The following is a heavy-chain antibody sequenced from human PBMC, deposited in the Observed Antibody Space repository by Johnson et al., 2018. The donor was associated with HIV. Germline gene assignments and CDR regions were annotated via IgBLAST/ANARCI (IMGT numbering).Heavy chain of an antibody. Sequence: VQLVESGGGVVQPGRSLRLSCAASGFTVSSNYMSWVRQAPGKGLEWVSVIYSGGSTYYADSVKGRFTISRDNSKNKLYLQMNSLRAEDTAVYYCARESPRRGYSYGDAFDIWGQGTMVTVSS. CDR1: GFTVSSNY. D-gene: IGHD5-18*01. CDR2: IYSGGST. CDR3: ARESPRRGYSYGDAFDI. V-gene: IGHV3-66*01. J-gene: IGHJ3*02.